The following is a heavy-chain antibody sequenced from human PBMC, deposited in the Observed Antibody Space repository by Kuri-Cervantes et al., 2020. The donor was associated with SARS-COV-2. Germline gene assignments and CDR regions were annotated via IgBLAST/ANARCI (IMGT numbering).Heavy chain of an antibody. J-gene: IGHJ6*02. CDR2: VYSSGGT. V-gene: IGHV4-4*07. Sequence: GSLRLSCTLSGGSISGYYWSWIRQSAGKGLEFIGRVYSSGGTNYNPSLESRVTMSIGTAKNQVSLRLTSVTAADTAVYYCARGILGDDSIHYGMDVWGQGTSVTDSS. D-gene: IGHD2/OR15-2a*01. CDR3: ARGILGDDSIHYGMDV. CDR1: GGSISGYY.